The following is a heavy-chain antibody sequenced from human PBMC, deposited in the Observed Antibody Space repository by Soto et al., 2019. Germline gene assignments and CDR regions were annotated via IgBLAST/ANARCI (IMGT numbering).Heavy chain of an antibody. J-gene: IGHJ4*02. V-gene: IGHV4-39*01. CDR2: IYYSGNT. Sequence: SQTHCLTSTVSGGSIISSGYCWSRIRQPPGKGLEWIGSIYYSGNTYYNPSLKSRVTISVDTAKNQFSLKLSSVTAADTAVYYCARQYYFGSGSYYTRPFDFWGQGTLVTVS. CDR1: GGSIISSGYC. CDR3: ARQYYFGSGSYYTRPFDF. D-gene: IGHD3-10*01.